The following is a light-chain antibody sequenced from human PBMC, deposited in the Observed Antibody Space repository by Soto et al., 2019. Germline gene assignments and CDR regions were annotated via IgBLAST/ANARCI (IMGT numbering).Light chain of an antibody. V-gene: IGKV3-11*01. CDR1: QSVSSF. Sequence: ETVLTQSPATLSLSPGEGATLSCRASQSVSSFLAWYQQKPGQAPRLLIYGASNRPTGIPARFSGSGSGTDFTLTISSLEPEDFAVYYCQQRSNWPLTFGGGTKVDIK. CDR3: QQRSNWPLT. J-gene: IGKJ4*01. CDR2: GAS.